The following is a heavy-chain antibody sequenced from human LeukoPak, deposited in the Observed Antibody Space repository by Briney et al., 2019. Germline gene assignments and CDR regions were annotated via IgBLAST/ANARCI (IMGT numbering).Heavy chain of an antibody. V-gene: IGHV1-2*06. CDR2: IKPNSGDT. CDR3: AGESRKTASARSLDY. J-gene: IGHJ4*02. Sequence: GASVKVSCKASGGTFSSYAISWVRQAPGQGLEWMGRIKPNSGDTNYAQRFQGRVTMTSDTSNSTAYMELSRLRSDDTAVYFCAGESRKTASARSLDYWGQGTLVIVSS. CDR1: GGTFSSYA.